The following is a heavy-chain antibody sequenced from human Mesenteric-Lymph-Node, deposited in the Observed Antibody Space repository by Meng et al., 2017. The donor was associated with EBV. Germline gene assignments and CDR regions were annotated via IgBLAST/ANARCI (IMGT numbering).Heavy chain of an antibody. CDR1: GGYLSSRNW. Sequence: QGQAQAVGPGAGKSSATPSLTGAVSGGYLSSRNWGSGVRQPPGKGLEWIGEIYHSGSTNNNPSLKRRVTISVDESKNQFSLRLSSVTAADTAVYYCARVGAYCGGDCYHSRWGQGTLVTVSS. CDR3: ARVGAYCGGDCYHSR. J-gene: IGHJ4*02. D-gene: IGHD2-21*02. CDR2: IYHSGST. V-gene: IGHV4-4*02.